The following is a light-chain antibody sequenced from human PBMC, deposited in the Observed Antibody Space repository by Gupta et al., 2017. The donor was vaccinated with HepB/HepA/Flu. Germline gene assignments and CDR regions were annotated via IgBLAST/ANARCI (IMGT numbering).Light chain of an antibody. CDR3: QHRDNWPIT. CDR1: QSVGNY. J-gene: IGKJ4*01. CDR2: DGS. Sequence: EIVLTQSPATLSLSPGDTATLSCRASQSVGNYLAWYQQRPGQAPRPLIYDGSQRATGITARFSGSGFGTDFTLTISSREPEDFAIYYCQHRDNWPITFGRGTKMDIK. V-gene: IGKV3-11*01.